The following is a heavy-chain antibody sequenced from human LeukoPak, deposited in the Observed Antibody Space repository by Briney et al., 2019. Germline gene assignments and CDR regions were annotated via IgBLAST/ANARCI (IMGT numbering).Heavy chain of an antibody. CDR2: ISGSGGST. V-gene: IGHV3-23*01. CDR1: GFTFSSYA. D-gene: IGHD3-22*01. CDR3: AKDLYDSSGYYYFDY. J-gene: IGHJ4*02. Sequence: GGSLRLSCAASGFTFSSYAMSWVRQAPGKGLEWVSAISGSGGSTYYADSVKGRFTISRDNSKNTLYLQMNSLRAEDTAVYYCAKDLYDSSGYYYFDYRGQGTLVTVSS.